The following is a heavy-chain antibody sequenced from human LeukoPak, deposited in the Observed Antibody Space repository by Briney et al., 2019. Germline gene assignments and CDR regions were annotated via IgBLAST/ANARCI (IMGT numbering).Heavy chain of an antibody. Sequence: GGSLRLSCAASGFTFSSYGMHWVRQAPGKGLEWVAFIGYDGNNKYYPDSVKGRFTISRDISKNTLYLQMNSLRAEDTAVYYCAKGPKQLLVRRSVWSYMDVWGKGTTVIVSS. CDR1: GFTFSSYG. CDR3: AKGPKQLLVRRSVWSYMDV. CDR2: IGYDGNNK. D-gene: IGHD5/OR15-5a*01. V-gene: IGHV3-30*02. J-gene: IGHJ6*03.